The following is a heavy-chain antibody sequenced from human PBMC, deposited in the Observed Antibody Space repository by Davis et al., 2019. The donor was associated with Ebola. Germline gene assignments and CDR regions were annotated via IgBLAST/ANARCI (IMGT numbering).Heavy chain of an antibody. Sequence: HTGGSLRLSCAASGFTFSSYWMHWVRQAPGKGLVWVSRINSDGSSTSYADSVKGRFTISRDNAKNTLYLQMNSLRAEDTAVYYCAKGPVEMNSYFDYWGQGTLVTVSS. CDR3: AKGPVEMNSYFDY. J-gene: IGHJ4*02. CDR2: INSDGSST. D-gene: IGHD5-24*01. V-gene: IGHV3-74*01. CDR1: GFTFSSYW.